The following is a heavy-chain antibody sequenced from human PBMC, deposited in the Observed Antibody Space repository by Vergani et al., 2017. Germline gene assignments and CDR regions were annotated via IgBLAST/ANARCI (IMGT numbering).Heavy chain of an antibody. Sequence: QVQLVQSGAEVKKPGSSVKVSCKASGGTFSSYAISWVRQAPGQGLEWMGGIIPIFGTANYAQKFQGRVTITADESTSTAYMELSSLRSEDTAVYYCARDIDYYDSSGYQGSPSYYYYYGMDVWGQGTTVAVSS. D-gene: IGHD3-22*01. CDR1: GGTFSSYA. CDR2: IIPIFGTA. CDR3: ARDIDYYDSSGYQGSPSYYYYYGMDV. J-gene: IGHJ6*01. V-gene: IGHV1-69*12.